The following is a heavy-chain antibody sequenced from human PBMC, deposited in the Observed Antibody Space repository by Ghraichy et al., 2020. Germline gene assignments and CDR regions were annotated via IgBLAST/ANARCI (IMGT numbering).Heavy chain of an antibody. CDR2: INTDGTDT. J-gene: IGHJ4*02. CDR1: GFTFSSYW. Sequence: GGSLRLSCAASGFTFSSYWMHWVRQAPGKGLVWVSRINTDGTDTYYADYVEGRFTISRDNAKNTVYLQMNSLRAEDTAVYYCARDLRIHNYWGQGTLVTVSS. D-gene: IGHD2-15*01. V-gene: IGHV3-74*01. CDR3: ARDLRIHNY.